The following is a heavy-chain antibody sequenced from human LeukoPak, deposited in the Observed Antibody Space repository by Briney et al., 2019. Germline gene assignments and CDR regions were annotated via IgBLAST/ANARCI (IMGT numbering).Heavy chain of an antibody. CDR2: ISYDGSNK. V-gene: IGHV3-30-3*01. Sequence: PGGSLRLSCAASGFTFSSYAMHWVRQAPGKGLEWVAVISYDGSNKYYADSVKGRFTISRDNSKNTLYLQMNSLRAEDTAVYYCARDALKGKYSSSWYCDYWGQGTLVTVSS. D-gene: IGHD6-13*01. J-gene: IGHJ4*02. CDR3: ARDALKGKYSSSWYCDY. CDR1: GFTFSSYA.